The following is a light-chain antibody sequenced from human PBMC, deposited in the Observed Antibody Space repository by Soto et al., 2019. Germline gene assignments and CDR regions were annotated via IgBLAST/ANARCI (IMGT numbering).Light chain of an antibody. V-gene: IGKV1-5*01. J-gene: IGKJ1*01. CDR2: DAS. Sequence: IQMTQSPSSLSASVGDRVTITCRASLSVSNWLAWYQQKPGKTPKLLIYDASSLESGVPSRFSGSGSGTEFTPTISSLQPDDSANYYCQQYESYMTFGQGTKVDIK. CDR3: QQYESYMT. CDR1: LSVSNW.